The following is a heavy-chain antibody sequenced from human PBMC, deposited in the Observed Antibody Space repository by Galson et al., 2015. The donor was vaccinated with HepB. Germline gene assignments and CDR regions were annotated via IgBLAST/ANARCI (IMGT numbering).Heavy chain of an antibody. CDR3: ARWPYDSSGYYYRGHYYGMDV. V-gene: IGHV4-34*01. CDR1: GGSFSGYY. CDR2: INHSGST. Sequence: SETLSLTCAVYGGSFSGYYWSWIRQPPGKGLEWIGEINHSGSTNYNPFLKSRVTISVDTSKNQFSLKLSSVTAADTAVYYCARWPYDSSGYYYRGHYYGMDVWGQGTTVTVSS. D-gene: IGHD3-22*01. J-gene: IGHJ6*02.